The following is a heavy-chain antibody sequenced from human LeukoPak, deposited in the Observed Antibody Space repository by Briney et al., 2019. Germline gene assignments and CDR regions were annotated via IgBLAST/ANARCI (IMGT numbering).Heavy chain of an antibody. CDR1: GFTVSSNY. CDR2: ISSSGSTI. CDR3: ARHKQQLVLN. V-gene: IGHV3-11*04. D-gene: IGHD6-13*01. J-gene: IGHJ4*02. Sequence: GESVRLSCAASGFTVSSNYMSWIRQAPGKGLEWVSYISSSGSTIYYADSVKGRFTISRDNAKNSLYLQMNSLRAEDTAVYYCARHKQQLVLNWGQGTLVTVPS.